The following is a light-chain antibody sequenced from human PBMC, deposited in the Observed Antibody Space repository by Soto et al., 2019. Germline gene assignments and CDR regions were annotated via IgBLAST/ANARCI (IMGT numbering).Light chain of an antibody. CDR2: GAS. J-gene: IGKJ4*01. V-gene: IGKV3-20*01. CDR3: QQYVSSPLT. CDR1: QCVRNNY. Sequence: EVVLTQSPGTLSLSQGEGATLSCRASQCVRNNYLAWYQQKPGQAPRLVISGASSRATAIPDRFSGSGSGTDFTLTISRLEPEDFAVYYCQQYVSSPLTFGGGSMV.